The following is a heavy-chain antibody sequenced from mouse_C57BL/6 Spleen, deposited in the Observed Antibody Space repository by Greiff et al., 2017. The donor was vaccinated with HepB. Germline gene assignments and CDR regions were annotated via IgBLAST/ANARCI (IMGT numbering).Heavy chain of an antibody. V-gene: IGHV1-59*01. CDR1: GYTFTSYW. CDR2: IDPSDSYT. J-gene: IGHJ4*01. D-gene: IGHD2-4*01. CDR3: ARPYYEYGAMDY. Sequence: QVQLQQPGAELVRPGTSVKLSCKASGYTFTSYWMHWVKQRPGQGLEWIGVIDPSDSYTNYNQKFKGKATLTVDTSSSTAYMQRSSLTSEDSAVYYCARPYYEYGAMDYWGQGTSVTVSS.